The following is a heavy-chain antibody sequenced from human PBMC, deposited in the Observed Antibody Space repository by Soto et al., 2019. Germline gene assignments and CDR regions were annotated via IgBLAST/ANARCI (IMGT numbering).Heavy chain of an antibody. Sequence: PGGSLRLSCAASGFTFTTYAMHWVRQAPGKGLEWVSTISSSGGGTYYADSVKGRFTISRDISKNTLYLQMNSLRAEDTAVYYCAKVNYPYYDRGPYYFDFWGQGTLVTVSS. V-gene: IGHV3-23*01. CDR1: GFTFTTYA. CDR2: ISSSGGGT. D-gene: IGHD3-22*01. CDR3: AKVNYPYYDRGPYYFDF. J-gene: IGHJ4*02.